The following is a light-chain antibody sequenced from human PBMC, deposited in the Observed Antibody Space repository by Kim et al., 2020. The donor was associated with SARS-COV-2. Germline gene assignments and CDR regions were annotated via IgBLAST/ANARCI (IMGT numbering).Light chain of an antibody. CDR2: QDG. J-gene: IGLJ3*02. Sequence: VSPGQTASITCSGDKLGDKYACWYQQKPGQSPVLVIYQDGKRPSGIPERFSGSNSGNTATLTISGTQAMDEAAYYCQAWDSSTWVFGGGTQLTVL. CDR3: QAWDSSTWV. CDR1: KLGDKY. V-gene: IGLV3-1*01.